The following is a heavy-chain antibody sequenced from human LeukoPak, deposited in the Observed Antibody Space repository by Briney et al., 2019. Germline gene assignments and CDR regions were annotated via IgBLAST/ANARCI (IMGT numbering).Heavy chain of an antibody. CDR1: GFTSSSYG. D-gene: IGHD6-13*01. V-gene: IGHV3-30*18. Sequence: PGGSLRLSCAASGFTSSSYGMHWVRQAPGKGLEWVAVISYDGSNKYYADSVEGRFTISRDNSKNTLYLQMNSLRAEDTAVYYCAKDPEQQLAYFDYWGLGTLVTVSS. J-gene: IGHJ4*02. CDR3: AKDPEQQLAYFDY. CDR2: ISYDGSNK.